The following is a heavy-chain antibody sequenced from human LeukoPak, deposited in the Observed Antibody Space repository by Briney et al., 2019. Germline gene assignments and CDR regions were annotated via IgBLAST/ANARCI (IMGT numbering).Heavy chain of an antibody. CDR3: ARDLMRTSGGYFDY. D-gene: IGHD3-10*01. CDR1: GFTFSSYS. CDR2: INWNGGST. Sequence: GGSLRLSCAASGFTFSSYSMNRVRQAPGKGLEWVSGINWNGGSTGYADSVKGRFTISRDNAKNSLYLQMNSLRAEDTAVYYCARDLMRTSGGYFDYWGQGTLVTVSS. J-gene: IGHJ4*02. V-gene: IGHV3-20*04.